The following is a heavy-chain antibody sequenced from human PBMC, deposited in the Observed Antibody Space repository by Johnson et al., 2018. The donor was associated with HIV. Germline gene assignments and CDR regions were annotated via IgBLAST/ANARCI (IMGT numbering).Heavy chain of an antibody. CDR2: ISYGGSNK. V-gene: IGHV3-30*18. J-gene: IGHJ3*02. CDR3: AKSPIQLGSAFDI. Sequence: QVQLVESGGGVVQPGRSLRLSCAASGFTISSYGMHWVRQAPGKGLEWVAVISYGGSNKYYADSVKGRFTISRDNSKNTLYLQMNSLRAEDTAVYYCAKSPIQLGSAFDIWGQGTMVTVSS. D-gene: IGHD2-2*01. CDR1: GFTISSYG.